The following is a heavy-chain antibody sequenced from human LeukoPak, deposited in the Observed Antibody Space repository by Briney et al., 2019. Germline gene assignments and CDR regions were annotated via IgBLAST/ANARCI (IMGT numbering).Heavy chain of an antibody. CDR1: GFTVSSNY. J-gene: IGHJ4*02. CDR2: IYSGGST. V-gene: IGHV3-66*01. CDR3: ARGVVVRRYYFDY. Sequence: GGSLRLSCAASGFTVSSNYMSWVRQAPGKGLEWVSVIYSGGSTYYADSVKGRFTISRDNSKNTLYLQMNSLRAEDTAVYYCARGVVVRRYYFDYWGQGTLVTVSS. D-gene: IGHD2-15*01.